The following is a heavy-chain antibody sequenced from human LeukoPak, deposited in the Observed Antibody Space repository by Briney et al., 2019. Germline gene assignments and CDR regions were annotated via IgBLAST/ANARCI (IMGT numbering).Heavy chain of an antibody. CDR2: ISGSGGST. V-gene: IGHV3-23*01. CDR3: AKAPYSRVLRNWFDP. D-gene: IGHD6-13*01. CDR1: GFTFSSYA. Sequence: GGSLRLSCAASGFTFSSYAMSWVRQAPGKGLEWVSAISGSGGSTYYADSVKGRFTISRDNSKNTLYLQMNSLRAEDTAVYYCAKAPYSRVLRNWFDPWGQGTLVTVSS. J-gene: IGHJ5*02.